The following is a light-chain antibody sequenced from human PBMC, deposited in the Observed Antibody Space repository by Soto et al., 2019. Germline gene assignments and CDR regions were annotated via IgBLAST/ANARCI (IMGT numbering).Light chain of an antibody. V-gene: IGLV2-14*01. CDR1: SSDVGGYNY. Sequence: QCLLTQAASVSGSPGQSITISCTGTSSDVGGYNYVSWYRQHPGKAPKLMIYEVSNRPSGVSNRFSGSKSGNTASLTISGLQAEDEADYYCRSYTSSSPYVFGTGTKVTVL. J-gene: IGLJ1*01. CDR2: EVS. CDR3: RSYTSSSPYV.